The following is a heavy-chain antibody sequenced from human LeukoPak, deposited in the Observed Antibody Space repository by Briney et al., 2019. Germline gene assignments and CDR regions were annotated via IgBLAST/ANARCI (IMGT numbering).Heavy chain of an antibody. Sequence: PSETLSLTCAVYGGSFSGYYWSWIRQPPGKGLEWIGYVYYSGSTNYNPSLKSRVTISVDTSKNQFSLKLSSVTAADTAVYYCARVTMIVVVIEAFDIWGQGTMVTVSS. CDR3: ARVTMIVVVIEAFDI. CDR1: GGSFSGYY. D-gene: IGHD3-22*01. CDR2: VYYSGST. V-gene: IGHV4-59*12. J-gene: IGHJ3*02.